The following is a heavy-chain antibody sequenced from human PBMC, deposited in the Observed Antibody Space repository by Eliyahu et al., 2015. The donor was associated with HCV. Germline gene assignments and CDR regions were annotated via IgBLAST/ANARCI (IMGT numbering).Heavy chain of an antibody. CDR2: IKSKTDGETT. J-gene: IGHJ2*01. CDR1: GLXFXXAW. Sequence: EVQLVESGGDLVRPGGSLRLSCXXSGLXFXXAWMXXVRQAPGKGLEWVGRIKSKTDGETTDYAAPVKGRFTVSRDDSKNTLYLQMNSLKTEDTAVYFCTPGPYNNGLGYFDLWGRGTLVTVSS. V-gene: IGHV3-15*01. D-gene: IGHD5-18*01. CDR3: TPGPYNNGLGYFDL.